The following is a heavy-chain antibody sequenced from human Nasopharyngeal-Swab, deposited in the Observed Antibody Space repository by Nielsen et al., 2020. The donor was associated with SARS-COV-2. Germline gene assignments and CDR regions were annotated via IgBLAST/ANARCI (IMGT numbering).Heavy chain of an antibody. J-gene: IGHJ4*02. D-gene: IGHD3-22*01. Sequence: SLKISCAASGFTFDDYSMHWVRQAPGKGLEWVSGISWNSGSIGYADSVKGRFTISRDNAKNSLYLQMNSLRAEDTALYYCAKIGTGSSGYRYFDYRGEGTLGAVSS. CDR1: GFTFDDYS. V-gene: IGHV3-9*01. CDR2: ISWNSGSI. CDR3: AKIGTGSSGYRYFDY.